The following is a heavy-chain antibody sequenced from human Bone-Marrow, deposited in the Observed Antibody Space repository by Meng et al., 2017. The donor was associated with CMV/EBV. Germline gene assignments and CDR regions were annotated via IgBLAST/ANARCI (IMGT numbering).Heavy chain of an antibody. CDR1: GGSISSGGYY. V-gene: IGHV4-31*03. J-gene: IGHJ6*01. Sequence: LRLSCTVSGGSISSGGYYWSWIRQHPGKGLEWIGYIYYSGSTYYNPSLKIRVTISVDTSKNQFSLKLSSVTAADTAVYYCARPSYGEHYYYGMDVWGQGTTVTSYS. D-gene: IGHD4-17*01. CDR2: IYYSGST. CDR3: ARPSYGEHYYYGMDV.